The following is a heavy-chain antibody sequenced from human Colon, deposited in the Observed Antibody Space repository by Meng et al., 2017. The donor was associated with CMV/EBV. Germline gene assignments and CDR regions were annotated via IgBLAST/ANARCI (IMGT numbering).Heavy chain of an antibody. CDR3: ARDMQVTDGSLNWFDP. CDR2: IHFPGIT. V-gene: IGHV4-30-4*08. D-gene: IGHD5-24*01. CDR1: VDPH. J-gene: IGHJ5*02. Sequence: VDPHCSWLRHPPGKDLEGIGYIHFPGITYHNPSLKSRVTISPDTSNSQFSLKLTSLTAADTAVYYCARDMQVTDGSLNWFDPWGQGTLVTVSS.